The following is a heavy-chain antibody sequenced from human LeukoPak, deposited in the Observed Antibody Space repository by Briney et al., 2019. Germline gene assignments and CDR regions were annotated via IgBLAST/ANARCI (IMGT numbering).Heavy chain of an antibody. Sequence: GRSLRLSCAASGFTFSTYGMHWVRQAPGKELEWVAVIWYDGTNKYYADSVKGRFTISRDNSKSTLFLQMNSLRAEDTAVYYCARPAVAGLRAGGYDYWGQGTLVTVSS. CDR2: IWYDGTNK. D-gene: IGHD6-19*01. CDR3: ARPAVAGLRAGGYDY. V-gene: IGHV3-33*01. CDR1: GFTFSTYG. J-gene: IGHJ4*02.